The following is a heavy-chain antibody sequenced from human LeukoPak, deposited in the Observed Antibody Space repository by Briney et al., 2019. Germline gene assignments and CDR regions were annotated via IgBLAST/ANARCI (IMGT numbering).Heavy chain of an antibody. Sequence: TGGSLRLSCAASGFILNSYGVHWVRQAPGKGLEWVADIWFDGKNQHFADSVRGRFAISRDNSKNTVYLQINSLRAEDTAVYYCATDGTDSVFEVWGQGTMVTVSS. V-gene: IGHV3-33*03. CDR2: IWFDGKNQ. J-gene: IGHJ3*01. CDR3: ATDGTDSVFEV. CDR1: GFILNSYG.